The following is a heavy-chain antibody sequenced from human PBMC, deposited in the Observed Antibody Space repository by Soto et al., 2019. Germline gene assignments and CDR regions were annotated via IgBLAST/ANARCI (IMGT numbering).Heavy chain of an antibody. Sequence: EVQLVESGGGLIQPGGSLKLSCAASGFTVGNNYMSWVRQAPGKGLEWVSLIYSTGTTKYADSVKGRFTGSRDNAKNTLYLQMKRLRTEDTAVYYCAKVGRGSVSHYNSVGYWGQGTLVTVSS. V-gene: IGHV3-53*01. J-gene: IGHJ4*02. CDR1: GFTVGNNY. D-gene: IGHD3-10*01. CDR2: IYSTGTT. CDR3: AKVGRGSVSHYNSVGY.